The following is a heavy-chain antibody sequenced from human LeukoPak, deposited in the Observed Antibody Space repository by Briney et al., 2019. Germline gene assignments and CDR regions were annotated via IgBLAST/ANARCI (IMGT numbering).Heavy chain of an antibody. V-gene: IGHV3-23*01. CDR2: ISGSGGST. CDR3: AKGSYSGSYRGYFDY. D-gene: IGHD1-26*01. Sequence: GGSLRLSWAAAGFTFSSYGMSWVRQAQGQGLEWVSAISGSGGSTYYADSVKGRFTISRDNSKNTLYLQMNSLRAEDTAVYYCAKGSYSGSYRGYFDYWGQGTLVTVSS. CDR1: GFTFSSYG. J-gene: IGHJ4*02.